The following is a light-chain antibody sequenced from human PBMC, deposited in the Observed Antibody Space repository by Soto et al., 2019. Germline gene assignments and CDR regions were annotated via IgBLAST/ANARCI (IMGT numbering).Light chain of an antibody. Sequence: QSVLTQPASLSGSLGQLITISCTGTSSDVGGFDYVSWYQHQPGKAPKLIIYDVTSRPSGVSSHFSGSKSGNTASLTISGLLAEDEADYHCCSYTSSNTYVFGTGTKVTVL. CDR2: DVT. CDR1: SSDVGGFDY. V-gene: IGLV2-14*03. J-gene: IGLJ1*01. CDR3: CSYTSSNTYV.